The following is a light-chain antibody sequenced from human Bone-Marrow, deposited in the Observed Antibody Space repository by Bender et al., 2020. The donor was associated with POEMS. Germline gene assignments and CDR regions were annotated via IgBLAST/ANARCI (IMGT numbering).Light chain of an antibody. CDR2: EVT. V-gene: IGLV2-14*01. CDR1: SSDVGDYDY. Sequence: QSALTQPASVSGSPGQSITISCTGTSSDVGDYDYVSWYQQHPGKAPKLMIYEVTKRPSGVPDRFSGSKSGNTASLTISGLQTDDEADYYCSSYTRITFEVFGGGTKLTVL. CDR3: SSYTRITFEV. J-gene: IGLJ3*02.